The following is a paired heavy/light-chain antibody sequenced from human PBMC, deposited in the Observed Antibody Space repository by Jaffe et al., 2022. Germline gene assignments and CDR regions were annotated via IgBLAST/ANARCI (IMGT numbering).Light chain of an antibody. CDR3: LQDHDYPLT. V-gene: IGKV1-6*01. Sequence: AIQMTQSPSSLSASVGDRVTITCRASQGIRNDLGWYQQKPGKAPKLLIYVASTLQSGVPSRFSGSGSGTDFTLTISSLQPEDFATYYCLQDHDYPLTFGGGTKVEIK. J-gene: IGKJ4*01. CDR1: QGIRND. CDR2: VAS.
Heavy chain of an antibody. V-gene: IGHV5-51*01. CDR3: VRHHVHSSGWRLDY. J-gene: IGHJ4*02. Sequence: EVQLVQSGAEVKKPGESLKISCQGSENSFTTYWIGWVRQMPGQGLEWMGIIYPGDSETRYSPSFQGHVTISADKSITTAYLQWSSLKASDTAIYYCVRHHVHSSGWRLDYWGQGTLVTVSS. CDR2: IYPGDSET. CDR1: ENSFTTYW. D-gene: IGHD6-19*01.